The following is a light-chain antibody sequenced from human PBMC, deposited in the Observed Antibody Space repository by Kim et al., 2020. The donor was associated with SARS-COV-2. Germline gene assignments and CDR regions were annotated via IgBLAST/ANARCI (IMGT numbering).Light chain of an antibody. CDR1: QSVLYSSNNKYY. J-gene: IGKJ1*01. CDR3: HQHYSAPT. Sequence: RSTINCKSSQSVLYSSNNKYYLAWYQQKPGQPPKMLIYWASTRESGVPDRFSGSGSGTDFTLTISSLQAEDVAVYYCHQHYSAPTFGLGTKVDIK. V-gene: IGKV4-1*01. CDR2: WAS.